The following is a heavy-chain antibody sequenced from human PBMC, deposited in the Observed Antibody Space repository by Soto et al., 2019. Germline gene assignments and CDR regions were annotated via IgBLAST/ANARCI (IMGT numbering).Heavy chain of an antibody. V-gene: IGHV3-23*01. CDR1: GFTFSSYA. Sequence: ESGGGLVQPGGSLRLSCAASGFTFSSYAMSWVRQAPGKGLEWVSAISGSGGSTYYADSVKGRFTISRDNSKNTLYLQMNSLRAEDTAVYYCARFGSGNPFEDYWGQGTLVTVSS. J-gene: IGHJ4*02. CDR3: ARFGSGNPFEDY. CDR2: ISGSGGST. D-gene: IGHD3-10*01.